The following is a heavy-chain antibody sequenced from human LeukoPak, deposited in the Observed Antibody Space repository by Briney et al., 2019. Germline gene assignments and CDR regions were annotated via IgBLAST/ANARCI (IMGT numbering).Heavy chain of an antibody. J-gene: IGHJ4*02. V-gene: IGHV4-4*07. CDR2: IYTSGST. D-gene: IGHD6-13*01. CDR1: GGSISSYY. CDR3: ARVPSSWEDY. Sequence: SETLSLTCTVSGGSISSYYWSCIRQPPAKGVEWIGRIYTSGSTNYNTSLKSRVTMSVDTSKNQFSLKLRSVTAADTAVYYCARVPSSWEDYWGQGTLVTVSS.